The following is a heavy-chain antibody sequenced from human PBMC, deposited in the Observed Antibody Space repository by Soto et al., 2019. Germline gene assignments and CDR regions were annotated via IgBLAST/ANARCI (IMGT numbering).Heavy chain of an antibody. D-gene: IGHD6-19*01. V-gene: IGHV3-9*01. Sequence: GGSLRLSCAASGFTFDDYAMHWVRQAPGKGLEWVSGISWNSGSIGYADSLKGRFTISIDNAKNSLYLQMNSLRAEDTALYYCAKDLHRNVAGPENWFDPWGQGTLVTVSS. CDR1: GFTFDDYA. CDR2: ISWNSGSI. J-gene: IGHJ5*02. CDR3: AKDLHRNVAGPENWFDP.